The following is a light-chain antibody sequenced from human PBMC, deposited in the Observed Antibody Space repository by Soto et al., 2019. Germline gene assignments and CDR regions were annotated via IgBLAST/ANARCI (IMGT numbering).Light chain of an antibody. CDR3: SSYTSSSTLEV. J-gene: IGLJ3*02. V-gene: IGLV2-14*01. Sequence: QSALTQPASVSGSPGQSITISCTGTRDDVGNSNYVSWYQQHPGKAPKLMIYEVTNRPSGVSNRFSGSKSGNTASLTISGLQAEDDADYYCSSYTSSSTLEVFGGGTQLTVL. CDR2: EVT. CDR1: RDDVGNSNY.